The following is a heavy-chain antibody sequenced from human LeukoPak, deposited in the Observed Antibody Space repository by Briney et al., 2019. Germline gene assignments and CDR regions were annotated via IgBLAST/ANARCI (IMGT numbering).Heavy chain of an antibody. CDR1: GGSFSGYY. CDR3: ARGQYDSSGQYNWFDP. V-gene: IGHV4-34*01. D-gene: IGHD3-22*01. CDR2: INHSGST. Sequence: SETLSLTCAVYGGSFSGYYWSWIRQPPGKRLEWIGEINHSGSTNYNPSLKSRVTISVDTSKNQFSLKLSSVTAADTAVYYCARGQYDSSGQYNWFDPWGQGTLVTVSS. J-gene: IGHJ5*02.